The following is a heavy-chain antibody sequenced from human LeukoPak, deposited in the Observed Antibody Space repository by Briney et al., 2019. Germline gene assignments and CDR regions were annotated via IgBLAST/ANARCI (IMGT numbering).Heavy chain of an antibody. V-gene: IGHV1-69*04. CDR3: ARDRDYDFWSGSKRFDP. CDR2: IIPILGIA. Sequence: ASVKVSCKASGGTFSSYAISWVRQAPGQGLEWMGRIIPILGIANYAQKFQGRVTITADKSTSTAYMELGSLRSEDTAVYYCARDRDYDFWSGSKRFDPWGQGTLVTVSS. J-gene: IGHJ5*02. CDR1: GGTFSSYA. D-gene: IGHD3-3*01.